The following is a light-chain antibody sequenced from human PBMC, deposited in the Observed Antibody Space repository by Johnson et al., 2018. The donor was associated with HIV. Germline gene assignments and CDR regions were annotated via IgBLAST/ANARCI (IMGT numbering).Light chain of an antibody. Sequence: QSVLTQPPSVSAAPGQKVTISCSGSNSNIGNNYVSWYQQLPGTAPKLLIYDNNKRPSGIPDRFSGSKSGTSATLGITGLQTGDEADYYCGTWDSSLRVGFFGTGTKVTVL. J-gene: IGLJ1*01. CDR1: NSNIGNNY. CDR3: GTWDSSLRVGF. V-gene: IGLV1-51*01. CDR2: DNN.